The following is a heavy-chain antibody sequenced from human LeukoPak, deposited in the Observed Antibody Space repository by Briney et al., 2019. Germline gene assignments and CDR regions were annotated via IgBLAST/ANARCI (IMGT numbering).Heavy chain of an antibody. D-gene: IGHD1-14*01. J-gene: IGHJ3*02. CDR3: ARVWGAFDI. CDR2: IYYSGST. Sequence: SETLSLTCTVPGGSISSYYGSWVRQPPGEGLGWIGYIYYSGSTNYNPSLKSRVTISVDTSKIHFSLKLYSVTAADTAVYYCARVWGAFDIWGQGTMVTVSS. V-gene: IGHV4-59*01. CDR1: GGSISSYY.